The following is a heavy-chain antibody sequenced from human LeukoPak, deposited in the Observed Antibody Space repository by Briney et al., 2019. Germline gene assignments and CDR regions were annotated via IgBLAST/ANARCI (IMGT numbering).Heavy chain of an antibody. Sequence: SETLSLTCTVSGDSISSSSFYWGWIRQPPGKGLEWIGSIDSSGFAYYNPSLKSRVTISAHTSKNQFSLNLNSVTAADTAVYYCSRRGTSGYDYHYWGQGTLVTVSS. CDR1: GDSISSSSFY. CDR2: IDSSGFA. V-gene: IGHV4-39*07. J-gene: IGHJ4*02. D-gene: IGHD5-12*01. CDR3: SRRGTSGYDYHY.